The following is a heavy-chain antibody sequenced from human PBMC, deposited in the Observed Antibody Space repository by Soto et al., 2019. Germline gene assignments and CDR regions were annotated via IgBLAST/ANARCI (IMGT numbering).Heavy chain of an antibody. CDR3: AMDLIVGATPPYYVDY. J-gene: IGHJ4*02. D-gene: IGHD1-26*01. V-gene: IGHV1-18*01. CDR1: GYTFTSYG. Sequence: QVQLVQSGAEVKKPGASVKVSCKASGYTFTSYGISWARQAPGQGLEWMGWISAYNVNTNYAQKLQGRVTMTTDTPTGTAYMELRRLTSDDTAVYCRAMDLIVGATPPYYVDYWGQGALGSVSS. CDR2: ISAYNVNT.